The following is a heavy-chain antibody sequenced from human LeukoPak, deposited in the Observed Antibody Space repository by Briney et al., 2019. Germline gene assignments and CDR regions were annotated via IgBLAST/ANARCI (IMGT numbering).Heavy chain of an antibody. CDR2: ISVSGITT. Sequence: GGSLRLSCAASGFTFNSYGMNWVRQAPGKGREWVSAISVSGITTYYADSVKGRFTISRDNSKNTLYPQLNSLRAEDTAVYYCAKDRRPQAFDYWGQGTLVTVSS. J-gene: IGHJ4*02. V-gene: IGHV3-23*01. CDR1: GFTFNSYG. CDR3: AKDRRPQAFDY.